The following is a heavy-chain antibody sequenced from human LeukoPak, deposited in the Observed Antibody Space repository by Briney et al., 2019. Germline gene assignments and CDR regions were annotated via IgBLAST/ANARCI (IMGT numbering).Heavy chain of an antibody. CDR1: GFTFGSYA. Sequence: GGSLRLSCVASGFTFGSYAMGWVRQAPGKGLEWVSATSGRGDYTYYADSVKGRFTISRDNSKNTVYLQMNSLRADDTALYYCAKDPQENRSSWFIRYFDSWGQGSLVTVSS. CDR2: TSGRGDYT. J-gene: IGHJ4*02. CDR3: AKDPQENRSSWFIRYFDS. V-gene: IGHV3-23*01. D-gene: IGHD6-13*01.